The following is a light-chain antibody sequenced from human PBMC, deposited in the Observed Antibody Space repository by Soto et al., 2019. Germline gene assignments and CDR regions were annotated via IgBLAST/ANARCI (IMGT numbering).Light chain of an antibody. V-gene: IGKV1-27*01. CDR2: SAS. Sequence: IQMTQSPSSLSASVGDRVTITCRASQGIGIYLAWYQQRPGTVPKLLIYSASTLQSGFPARFSGSGSGTDFSLTISSLQPEDVATYYCQQYNSVPVTFGQGTRLEIK. CDR1: QGIGIY. J-gene: IGKJ5*01. CDR3: QQYNSVPVT.